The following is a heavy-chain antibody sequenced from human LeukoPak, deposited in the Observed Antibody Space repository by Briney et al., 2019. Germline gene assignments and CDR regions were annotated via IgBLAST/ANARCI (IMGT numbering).Heavy chain of an antibody. CDR3: ARESTIFGVVTL. J-gene: IGHJ4*02. V-gene: IGHV4-59*01. D-gene: IGHD3-3*01. Sequence: SETLSLTCTVSGGSISSYYWSWIRQPPGKGLEWIGYIYYSGSTNYNPSLKSRVTISVDTSKNQFSLKLSSVTAADTAVYYCARESTIFGVVTLWGQGTLVTVSS. CDR1: GGSISSYY. CDR2: IYYSGST.